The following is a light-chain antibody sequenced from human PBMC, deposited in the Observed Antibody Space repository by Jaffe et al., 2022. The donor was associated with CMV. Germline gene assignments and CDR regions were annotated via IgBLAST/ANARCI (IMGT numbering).Light chain of an antibody. CDR1: HDINFY. CDR2: AAA. Sequence: DIQMTQSPSSLSASVGDRVTITCRASHDINFYLGWFQQKPGKAPKSLIYAAANLQSGVPSKFSGSGSGTDFTLTINNLEPEDFATYFCQQYDSYPITFGQGTRLEIK. J-gene: IGKJ5*01. CDR3: QQYDSYPIT. V-gene: IGKV1-16*02.